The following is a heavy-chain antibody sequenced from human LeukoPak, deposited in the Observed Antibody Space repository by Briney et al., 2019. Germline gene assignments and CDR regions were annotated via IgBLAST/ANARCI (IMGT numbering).Heavy chain of an antibody. CDR2: ISWNSGSI. J-gene: IGHJ5*02. V-gene: IGHV3-9*01. CDR3: AKGSRSCYRNWFDP. CDR1: GFTFDDYA. Sequence: GRSLRLSCAASGFTFDDYAMHWVRQAPGKGLEWVSGISWNSGSIGYADSVKGRFTISRDNAKNSLYLQMNSLRAEDTALYYCAKGSRSCYRNWFDPWGQGTLVTVSS. D-gene: IGHD2-15*01.